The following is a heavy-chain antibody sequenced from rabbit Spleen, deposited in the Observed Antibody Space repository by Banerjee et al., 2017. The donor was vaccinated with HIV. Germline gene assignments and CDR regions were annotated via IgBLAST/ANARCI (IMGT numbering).Heavy chain of an antibody. CDR3: VRGASSSGYYSL. J-gene: IGHJ4*01. D-gene: IGHD1-1*01. Sequence: QLKESGGGLVQPGGSLKLSCKASGFTLSSYYMNWVRQAPGKGLEWIGYIDPVFGSTYYANWVNGRFTISSHNAQNTLYLQLNSLTAADTATYFCVRGASSSGYYSLWGQGTLVT. V-gene: IGHV1S7*01. CDR1: GFTLSSYY. CDR2: IDPVFGST.